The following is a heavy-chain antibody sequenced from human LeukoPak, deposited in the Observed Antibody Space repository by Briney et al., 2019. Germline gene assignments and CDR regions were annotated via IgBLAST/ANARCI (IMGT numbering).Heavy chain of an antibody. CDR1: GGSISSYY. CDR3: ARGGYYGSGNDFRFDP. Sequence: SETLSLTCTVSGGSISSYYWSWIRQPPGKGLEWSGYIYYSGSTNYKPSLKSRVTISVDTSKNQFSLKLSSVTAADTAVYYCARGGYYGSGNDFRFDPWGQGTLVTVSS. V-gene: IGHV4-59*01. J-gene: IGHJ5*02. D-gene: IGHD3-10*01. CDR2: IYYSGST.